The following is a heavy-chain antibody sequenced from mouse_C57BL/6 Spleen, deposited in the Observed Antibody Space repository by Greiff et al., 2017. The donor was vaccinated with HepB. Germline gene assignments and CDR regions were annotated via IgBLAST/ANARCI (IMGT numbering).Heavy chain of an antibody. CDR3: ARRYYDGYAMDY. Sequence: VQLQQSGAELVKPGASVKISCKASGYAFSSYWMNWVKQRPGKGLEWIGQIYPGDGDTNYNGKFKGKATLTADKSSSTAYMQLSSLTSEDSAVYFCARRYYDGYAMDYWGQGTSVTVSS. D-gene: IGHD2-3*01. CDR2: IYPGDGDT. J-gene: IGHJ4*01. CDR1: GYAFSSYW. V-gene: IGHV1-80*01.